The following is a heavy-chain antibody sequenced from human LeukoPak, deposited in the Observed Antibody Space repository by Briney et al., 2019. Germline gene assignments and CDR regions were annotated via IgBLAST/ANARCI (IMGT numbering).Heavy chain of an antibody. CDR2: IYPGDSDT. CDR3: ARSTSSIAAAVGAFDI. V-gene: IGHV5-51*01. J-gene: IGHJ3*02. Sequence: GESLKISCKGSGYSSTSYWIGWVRQMPGKGLGWMGIIYPGDSDTRYSPSFQGQVTISADKSISTAYLQWSSLKASDTAMYYCARSTSSIAAAVGAFDIWGQGTMVTVSS. CDR1: GYSSTSYW. D-gene: IGHD6-13*01.